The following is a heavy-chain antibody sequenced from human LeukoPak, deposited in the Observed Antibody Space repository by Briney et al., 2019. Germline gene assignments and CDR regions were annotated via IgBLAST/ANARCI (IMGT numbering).Heavy chain of an antibody. CDR3: ATMFPRDDYYFDY. CDR1: GGSISRSSYY. V-gene: IGHV4-39*01. D-gene: IGHD2-21*02. CDR2: IYHIGST. Sequence: SETLSLTCNVSGGSISRSSYYWAWIRQPPGKGLEWIGSIYHIGSTYYNPSLRSRVTISVDTSKNQFSLKLTSVTAADTAVYFCATMFPRDDYYFDYWGQGTLVTVSS. J-gene: IGHJ4*02.